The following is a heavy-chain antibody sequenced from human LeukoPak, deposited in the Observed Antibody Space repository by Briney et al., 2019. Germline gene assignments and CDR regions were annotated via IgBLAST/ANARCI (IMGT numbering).Heavy chain of an antibody. CDR1: GFTFSSYG. V-gene: IGHV3-30*02. CDR2: IRYDGNNK. J-gene: IGHJ4*02. Sequence: GGSLRLSCAGSGFTFSSYGMHWVLQAPGNGLEWVAFIRYDGNNKYYADSVKGRFTVSRDNSKNTLYLQMNSLRAEDTAVYYCVKDSTHFRVWDSYDTAGLNYWGQGTLVTVSS. D-gene: IGHD3-22*01. CDR3: VKDSTHFRVWDSYDTAGLNY.